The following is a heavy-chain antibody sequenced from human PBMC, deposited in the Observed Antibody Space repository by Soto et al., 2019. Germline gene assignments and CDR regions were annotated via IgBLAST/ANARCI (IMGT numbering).Heavy chain of an antibody. CDR3: ARDQDYDSSGYPRAFFDY. J-gene: IGHJ4*02. D-gene: IGHD3-22*01. V-gene: IGHV3-30*03. CDR2: ISYDGSTK. Sequence: PGGSLRLSGAASGFTFSSYGMHWVRQAPGKGLEWVAVISYDGSTKYYADSVKGRFTISRDNAKNSLYLQMNSLRDEDTAVYYCARDQDYDSSGYPRAFFDYWGQGTLVTVSS. CDR1: GFTFSSYG.